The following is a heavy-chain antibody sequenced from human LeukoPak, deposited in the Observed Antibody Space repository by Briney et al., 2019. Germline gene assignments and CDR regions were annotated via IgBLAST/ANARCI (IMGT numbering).Heavy chain of an antibody. D-gene: IGHD2-15*01. CDR2: IYPGDSNT. CDR3: VRSPACSGGDCYPNWFDP. CDR1: GYSFTNNW. Sequence: GESLKISCKSSGYSFTNNWIGWVRQMPGRGLEWMGIIYPGDSNTKYSPPFQGQVTISVDKSITTAYLQWSSLKASDTAMYYCVRSPACSGGDCYPNWFDPWGQGTLVTVSS. V-gene: IGHV5-51*01. J-gene: IGHJ5*02.